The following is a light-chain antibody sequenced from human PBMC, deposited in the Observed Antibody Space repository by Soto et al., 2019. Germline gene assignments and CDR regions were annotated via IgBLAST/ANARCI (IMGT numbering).Light chain of an antibody. Sequence: DIQMTQSPSTLSASIGDRITISCRASQNIDTWLAWYQQRPGEAPKLLIYTASNLENGVPSRFSGSGSGTAFTLTISSLQPEDFATAYGQQYSDSSRSFGQGTQVE. CDR3: QQYSDSSRS. V-gene: IGKV1-5*03. CDR1: QNIDTW. CDR2: TAS. J-gene: IGKJ1*01.